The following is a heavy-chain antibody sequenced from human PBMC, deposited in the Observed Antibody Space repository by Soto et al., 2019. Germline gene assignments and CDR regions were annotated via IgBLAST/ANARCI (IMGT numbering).Heavy chain of an antibody. CDR2: IDPSDSYT. J-gene: IGHJ6*02. D-gene: IGHD3-10*01. CDR3: ARDYVSVYGMDV. CDR1: GYSFTTYW. V-gene: IGHV5-10-1*01. Sequence: GESLKISCEASGYSFTTYWITWVRQMPGKGLEWMGRIDPSDSYTNYSPSFQGRVTISADKSISTAYLQWSSLKVSDTAMYYCARDYVSVYGMDVWGQGTTVTVSS.